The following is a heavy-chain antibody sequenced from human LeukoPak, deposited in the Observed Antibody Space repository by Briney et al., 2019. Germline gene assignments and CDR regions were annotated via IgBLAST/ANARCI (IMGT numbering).Heavy chain of an antibody. CDR1: GFTFSDSS. CDR2: IGSKGKNYAT. CDR3: IVMIAFGGSLQGY. V-gene: IGHV3-73*01. Sequence: PGGSLRLSCAASGFTFSDSSLHWVRQASGKGLEWVGRIGSKGKNYATGYAASVKDRFTVSRDDSKNTAYLQMNSLRTADAAMYYCIVMIAFGGSLQGYWGQGALVTVSS. D-gene: IGHD3-16*01. J-gene: IGHJ4*02.